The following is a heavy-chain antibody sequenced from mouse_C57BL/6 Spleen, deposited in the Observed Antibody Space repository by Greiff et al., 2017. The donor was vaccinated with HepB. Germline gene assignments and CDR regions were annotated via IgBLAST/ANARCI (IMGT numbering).Heavy chain of an antibody. CDR3: AKGYDYGLAMDY. Sequence: EVQLQQSGPELVKPGASVKISCKASGYTFTDYYMNWVKQSHGKSLEWIGDINPNNGGTSYNQKFKGKATLTVDKSSSTAYMELRSLTSEDSAVYYCAKGYDYGLAMDYWGQGTSVTVSS. D-gene: IGHD2-4*01. J-gene: IGHJ4*01. CDR1: GYTFTDYY. V-gene: IGHV1-26*01. CDR2: INPNNGGT.